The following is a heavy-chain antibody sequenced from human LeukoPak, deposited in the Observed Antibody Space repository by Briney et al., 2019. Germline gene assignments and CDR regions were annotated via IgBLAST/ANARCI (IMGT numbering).Heavy chain of an antibody. J-gene: IGHJ4*02. V-gene: IGHV3-9*01. CDR2: ISWNSGSI. CDR3: AKSRPTSYYYDSSGYFPFDY. D-gene: IGHD3-22*01. Sequence: GGSLRLSCAASGLTFDDYAMHWVRQAPGKGLEWVSGISWNSGSIGYADSVKGRFTISRDNAKNSLYLQMNSLRAEDTALYYCAKSRPTSYYYDSSGYFPFDYWGQGTLVTVSS. CDR1: GLTFDDYA.